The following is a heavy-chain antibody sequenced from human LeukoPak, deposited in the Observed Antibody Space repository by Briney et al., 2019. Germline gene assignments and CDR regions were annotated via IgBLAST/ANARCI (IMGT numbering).Heavy chain of an antibody. CDR1: GFTFSSSA. Sequence: PGGSLRLXCAASGFTFSSSAMRWVRQAPGKGLEWVSAITGGGGSTYYADSVKGRFTISRDNSKNTLYLQMNSLRADDTAVYYCAKDARPSYWGQGTLVTVSS. J-gene: IGHJ4*02. V-gene: IGHV3-23*01. CDR3: AKDARPSY. CDR2: ITGGGGST.